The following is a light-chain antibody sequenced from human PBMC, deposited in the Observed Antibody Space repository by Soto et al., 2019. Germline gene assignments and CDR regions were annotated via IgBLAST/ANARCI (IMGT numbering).Light chain of an antibody. CDR2: VAS. CDR1: QGISNY. CDR3: QKYNSAPWT. J-gene: IGKJ1*01. Sequence: DIQMTQSPSSLSASVGDRVTITCRASQGISNYLAWYQQQPGKVPKLLIYVASTLQSGVPSRFSGSGSGTDFPLTISRLQHEDVATYYCQKYNSAPWTFGQGTKVEIK. V-gene: IGKV1-27*01.